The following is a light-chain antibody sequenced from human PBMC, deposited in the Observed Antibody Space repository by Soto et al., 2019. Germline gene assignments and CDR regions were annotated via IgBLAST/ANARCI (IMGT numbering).Light chain of an antibody. Sequence: IVLTQSPGTLSLSPGERATLSCRASQSVSSSYLAWYQQKPGQAPRLLIYGASSRATGIPDRFSGSGSGTDFTLTISRLEPEDFAVYYCQQYAGTFGQGTKVDIK. V-gene: IGKV3-20*01. CDR1: QSVSSSY. CDR3: QQYAGT. J-gene: IGKJ1*01. CDR2: GAS.